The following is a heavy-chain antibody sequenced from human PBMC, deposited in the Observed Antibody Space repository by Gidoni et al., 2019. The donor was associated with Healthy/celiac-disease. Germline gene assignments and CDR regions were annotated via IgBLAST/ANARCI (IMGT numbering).Heavy chain of an antibody. CDR1: GGSISSSSYY. V-gene: IGHV4-39*01. CDR3: ARHPGGGDGDYYFDY. D-gene: IGHD4-17*01. J-gene: IGHJ4*02. Sequence: QLQLQESGPGLVKPSETLSLTCTVSGGSISSSSYYWGWIRQPPGKGLEWIGGIYYSGSTYYNPSLKGRVTISVDTSKNQFSLKLSSVTAADTAVYYCARHPGGGDGDYYFDYWGQGTLVTVSS. CDR2: IYYSGST.